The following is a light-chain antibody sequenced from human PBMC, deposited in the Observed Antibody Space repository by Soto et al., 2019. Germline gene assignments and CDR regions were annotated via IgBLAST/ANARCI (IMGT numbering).Light chain of an antibody. J-gene: IGLJ2*01. CDR1: SGHSSYA. Sequence: QPVLTQPPSASASLGASVKLTCTLSSGHSSYAIAWHQQQPEKGPRYLMKLNSDGSHNKGDGIPDRFSGSSTGPERYLTIAILPSEDEADYYCQTWGTGIQVFGGGTKVTVL. CDR2: LNSDGSH. V-gene: IGLV4-69*02. CDR3: QTWGTGIQV.